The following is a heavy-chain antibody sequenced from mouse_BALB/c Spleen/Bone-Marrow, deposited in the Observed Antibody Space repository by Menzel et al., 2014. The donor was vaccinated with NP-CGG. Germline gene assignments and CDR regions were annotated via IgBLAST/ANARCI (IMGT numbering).Heavy chain of an antibody. V-gene: IGHV7-3*02. CDR3: ARDMGLLRFDY. CDR1: GFTFTDYY. CDR2: IRNKANGYTT. Sequence: EVQRVESGGGLLQPGGSLRLSCATSGFTFTDYYMSWVRQPPGKALEWLTFIRNKANGYTTEYSASVKGRFTIPRDNSQSILYLQMSTLRAEDSATYYCARDMGLLRFDYWGQGTTLTVSS. J-gene: IGHJ2*01. D-gene: IGHD2-3*01.